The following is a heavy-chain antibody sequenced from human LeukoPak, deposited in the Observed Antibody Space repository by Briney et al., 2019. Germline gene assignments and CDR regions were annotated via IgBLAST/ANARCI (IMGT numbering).Heavy chain of an antibody. CDR2: ISASGGNT. J-gene: IGHJ4*02. V-gene: IGHV3-23*01. Sequence: GGSLRLSCAASGFTFSSYAMSWVRQAPGKGLEWVSIISASGGNTYYADSVKGRFTISRDKSKYYLQMNSLRGDDTAIYYCAKDVRVGEYYGSGSYFDYWGQGTLVTVSS. CDR3: AKDVRVGEYYGSGSYFDY. D-gene: IGHD3-10*01. CDR1: GFTFSSYA.